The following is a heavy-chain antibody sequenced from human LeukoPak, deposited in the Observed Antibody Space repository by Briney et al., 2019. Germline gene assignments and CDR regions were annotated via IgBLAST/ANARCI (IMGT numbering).Heavy chain of an antibody. CDR3: AKGPLRGTAAAIDY. CDR2: IDAANGNT. J-gene: IGHJ4*02. D-gene: IGHD2-2*01. CDR1: GYTFTNHA. Sequence: GSVKVSCKASGYTFTNHAMHWVRQAPGQGLEWMGWIDAANGNTKYSQKFQGRVTITRDTSASIVYMYLSSLRSEDAAVYYCAKGPLRGTAAAIDYWGQGTLVTVSS. V-gene: IGHV1-3*01.